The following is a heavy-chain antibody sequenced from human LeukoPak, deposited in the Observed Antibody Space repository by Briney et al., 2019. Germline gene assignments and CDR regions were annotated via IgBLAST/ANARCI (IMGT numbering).Heavy chain of an antibody. CDR2: MKPNSGKT. Sequence: ASVKVSCKASGYTFTSYDINWVRQATGQGLEWMGWMKPNSGKTGYAQKFQGRVTMTRNTSISTAYMELSSQRSEDTAVYYCARGPPGGYYYYYDMDVWGQGTTVTVSS. CDR1: GYTFTSYD. CDR3: ARGPPGGYYYYYDMDV. J-gene: IGHJ6*02. V-gene: IGHV1-8*01. D-gene: IGHD4-23*01.